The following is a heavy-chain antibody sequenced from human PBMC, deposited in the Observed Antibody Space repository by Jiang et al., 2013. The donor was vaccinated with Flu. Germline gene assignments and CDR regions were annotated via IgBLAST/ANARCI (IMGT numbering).Heavy chain of an antibody. CDR2: TYYRSKWYY. Sequence: QTLSLTCAISGDSVSSNIASWNWIRQSPSRGLEWLARTYYRSKWYYDYAVSVESRVIIKPDTSKNQFSLQFNSVTAEDTAVYYCTRDASYGLDVWGQGTTVIVSS. D-gene: IGHD3-16*01. CDR1: GDSVSSNIAS. CDR3: TRDASYGLDV. V-gene: IGHV6-1*01. J-gene: IGHJ6*02.